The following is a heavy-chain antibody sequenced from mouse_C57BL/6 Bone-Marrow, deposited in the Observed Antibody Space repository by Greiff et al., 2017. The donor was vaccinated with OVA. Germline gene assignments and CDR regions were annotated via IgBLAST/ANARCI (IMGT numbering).Heavy chain of an antibody. CDR2: INPSSGYT. D-gene: IGHD1-1*01. CDR3: ARGYYGKDWYFDV. Sequence: VQLQQSGAELARPGASVKMSCKASGYTFTSYTMHWVKQRPGQGLEWIGYINPSSGYTTYNQKFKDKATLTADKSSSTAYMQLHSLTSEDSGVYYCARGYYGKDWYFDVWGTGTTVTVSS. J-gene: IGHJ1*03. CDR1: GYTFTSYT. V-gene: IGHV1-4*01.